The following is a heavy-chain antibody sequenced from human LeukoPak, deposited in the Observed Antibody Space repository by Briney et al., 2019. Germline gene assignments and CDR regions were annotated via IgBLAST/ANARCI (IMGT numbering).Heavy chain of an antibody. CDR1: GYSISSGYY. V-gene: IGHV4-38-2*02. CDR3: AKSNGYGLVDI. J-gene: IGHJ3*02. D-gene: IGHD3-10*01. CDR2: IYHSGST. Sequence: SETLSLTCTVSGYSISSGYYWGWIRQPPGKGLEWIGSIYHSGSTYYSPSLKSRVTISLDTSRNQFSLKLTSVTAADTAVYYCAKSNGYGLVDIWGQGTMVTVSS.